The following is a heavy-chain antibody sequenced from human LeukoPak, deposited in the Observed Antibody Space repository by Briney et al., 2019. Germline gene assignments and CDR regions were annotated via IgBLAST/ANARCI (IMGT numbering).Heavy chain of an antibody. CDR3: ARGKVGATLHYFDY. Sequence: SGGSLRLSCAASGFTVSSNYMSWVRQAPGKGLEWVSVIYSGGSTYYADSVKGRFTISRDNSKNTLYLQMNSLRAEDTAVYYCARGKVGATLHYFDYWGQGTLVTVSS. D-gene: IGHD1-26*01. CDR1: GFTVSSNY. J-gene: IGHJ4*02. CDR2: IYSGGST. V-gene: IGHV3-66*01.